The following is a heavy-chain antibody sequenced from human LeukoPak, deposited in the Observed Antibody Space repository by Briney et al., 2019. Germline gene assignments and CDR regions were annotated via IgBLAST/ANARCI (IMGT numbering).Heavy chain of an antibody. J-gene: IGHJ4*02. D-gene: IGHD3-3*01. CDR2: IWYDGSNK. CDR3: ARDTYESVEFDY. CDR1: GFTFSSYG. Sequence: GGSLRLSCAASGFTFSSYGMHWVRQAPGKGLEWVAIIWYDGSNKYYADSVKGRFTISRDNSKNTLSLQMNSLRAEDTAVYYCARDTYESVEFDYWGQGTLVTVSS. V-gene: IGHV3-33*01.